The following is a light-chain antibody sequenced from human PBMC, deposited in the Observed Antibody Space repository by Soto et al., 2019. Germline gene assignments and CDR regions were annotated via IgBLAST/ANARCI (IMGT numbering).Light chain of an antibody. CDR2: DVT. J-gene: IGLJ1*01. V-gene: IGLV2-14*03. Sequence: QSALTQPASVSGSPGQSITISCTGTSSDVGGYNYVSWYQQHPGRAPKLIIYDVTNRPSGISNRFSGSKSGNTASLTISGLQTEDEADYYCISFTSRHTYVFGTGTKVTVL. CDR3: ISFTSRHTYV. CDR1: SSDVGGYNY.